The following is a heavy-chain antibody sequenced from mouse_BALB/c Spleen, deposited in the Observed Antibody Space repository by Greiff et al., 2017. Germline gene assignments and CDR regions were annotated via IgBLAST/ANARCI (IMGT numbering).Heavy chain of an antibody. Sequence: EVHLVESGTVLARPGASVKMSCKASGYSFTSYWMHWVKQRPGQGLEWIGAIYPGNSDTSYNQKFKGKAKLTAVTSASTAYMELSSLTNEDSAVYYCTRGGYDLYYFDYWGQGTTLTVSS. CDR2: IYPGNSDT. CDR1: GYSFTSYW. CDR3: TRGGYDLYYFDY. D-gene: IGHD2-2*01. J-gene: IGHJ2*01. V-gene: IGHV1-5*01.